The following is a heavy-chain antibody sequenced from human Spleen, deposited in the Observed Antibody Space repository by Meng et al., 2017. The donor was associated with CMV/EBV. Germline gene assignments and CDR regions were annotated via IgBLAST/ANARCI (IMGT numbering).Heavy chain of an antibody. V-gene: IGHV4-34*01. CDR1: GGSFSGYY. J-gene: IGHJ4*02. D-gene: IGHD6-25*01. CDR2: INHSGST. CDR3: ARGRGPYSSGFDY. Sequence: GQLTQWGAGRLKPSETLSLTCAVYGGSFSGYYWSWIRQPPGKGLEWIGEINHSGSTNYNPSLKSRVTISVDTSKNQFSLKLSSVTAADTAVYYCARGRGPYSSGFDYWGQGTLVTVSS.